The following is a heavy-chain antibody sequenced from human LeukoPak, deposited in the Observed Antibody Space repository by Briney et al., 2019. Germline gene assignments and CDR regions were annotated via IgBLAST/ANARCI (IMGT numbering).Heavy chain of an antibody. CDR2: ISYDGSNK. D-gene: IGHD1-26*01. CDR3: AREYSGSYYVAAFDV. Sequence: GGSLRLSCAASGFTFSSYGMHWVRQAPGKGLEWVAVISYDGSNKYYADSVKGRFTISRDNSKNTLYLQMNSLRAEDTAVYYCAREYSGSYYVAAFDVWGQGTLVTVSS. V-gene: IGHV3-30*03. CDR1: GFTFSSYG. J-gene: IGHJ3*01.